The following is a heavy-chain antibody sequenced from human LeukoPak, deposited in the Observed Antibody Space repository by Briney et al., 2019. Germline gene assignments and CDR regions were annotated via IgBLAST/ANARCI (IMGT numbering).Heavy chain of an antibody. D-gene: IGHD5-18*01. Sequence: GGSLRLSCAASGFTFDDYAMHWVRQAPGKGLEWVSGISWNSGSIGYADSVKGRFTISRDNAKNSLYLQMNSLRAEDTALYYCAKGRYSYGYLYYGMDVWGQGTTVTVSS. CDR2: ISWNSGSI. CDR3: AKGRYSYGYLYYGMDV. J-gene: IGHJ6*02. V-gene: IGHV3-9*01. CDR1: GFTFDDYA.